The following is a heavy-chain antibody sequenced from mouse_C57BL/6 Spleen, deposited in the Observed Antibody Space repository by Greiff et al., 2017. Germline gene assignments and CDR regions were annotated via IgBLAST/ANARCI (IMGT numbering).Heavy chain of an antibody. CDR3: ARSSYAMGY. CDR2: IYPTDSET. Sequence: QVQLQQPGAELVRPGSSVKLSCKASGYTFTSYWMDWVKQRPGQGLEWIGNIYPTDSETHYNQKFKDKAKLTVDKSSSTAYMQLSSLTSEDSAVYCCARSSYAMGYWGQGASVTVAS. V-gene: IGHV1-61*01. J-gene: IGHJ4*01. CDR1: GYTFTSYW.